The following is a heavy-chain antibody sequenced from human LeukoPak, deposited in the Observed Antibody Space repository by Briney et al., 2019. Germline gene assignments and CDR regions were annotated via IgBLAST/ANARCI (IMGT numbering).Heavy chain of an antibody. J-gene: IGHJ4*02. CDR3: ATGAVTELNDGVYYFDY. D-gene: IGHD1-1*01. CDR2: FDPEDGET. CDR1: GYTLTELS. V-gene: IGHV1-24*01. Sequence: ASVKVSCKVSGYTLTELSMHWVRQAPRKGLEWMGGFDPEDGETIYAQKFQGRVTMTEDTSTDTAYMELSSLRSEDTAVYYCATGAVTELNDGVYYFDYWGQGTLVTVSS.